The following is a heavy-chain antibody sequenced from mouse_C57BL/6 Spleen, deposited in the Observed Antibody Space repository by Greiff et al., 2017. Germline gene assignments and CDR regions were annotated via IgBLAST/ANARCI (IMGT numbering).Heavy chain of an antibody. V-gene: IGHV1-47*01. CDR3: ARGGMSNYDAMDY. CDR1: GYTFTTYP. CDR2: FHPYNDDT. Sequence: QVQLKESGAELVKPGASVKMSCKASGYTFTTYPIEWMKQNHGKSLEWIGNFHPYNDDTKYNEKFKGKATLTVEKSSSTVYLELSRLTSDDSAVYYCARGGMSNYDAMDYWGQGTSVTVSS. J-gene: IGHJ4*01. D-gene: IGHD2-5*01.